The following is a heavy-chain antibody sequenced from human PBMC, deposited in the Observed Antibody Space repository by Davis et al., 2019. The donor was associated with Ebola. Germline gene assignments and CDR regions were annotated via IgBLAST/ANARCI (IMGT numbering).Heavy chain of an antibody. Sequence: MPSETLSLTCTVSGGSISSSSYYWGWIRQPPGKGLERIGSIYYSGSTYYNPSLKSRVTISVDPSKNQFSLKLSSVTAADTAVYYCSRTTTVGIYYYYYGMDVWGQGTTVTVSS. V-gene: IGHV4-39*07. D-gene: IGHD4-23*01. J-gene: IGHJ6*02. CDR2: IYYSGST. CDR1: GGSISSSSYY. CDR3: SRTTTVGIYYYYYGMDV.